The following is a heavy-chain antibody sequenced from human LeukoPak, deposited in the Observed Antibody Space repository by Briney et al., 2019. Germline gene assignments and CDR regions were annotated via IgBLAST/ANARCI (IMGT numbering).Heavy chain of an antibody. Sequence: GGSLGLSCAASGFTFSSYSMNWVRQAPGKGLEWVSFISSSSDYIYYADSVKGRFTISRDNAKNSLYLQMNSLRAEDTAVYYCARGLSGTRFDYWGQGTLVTVSS. V-gene: IGHV3-21*01. J-gene: IGHJ4*02. CDR3: ARGLSGTRFDY. CDR1: GFTFSSYS. CDR2: ISSSSDYI. D-gene: IGHD1-7*01.